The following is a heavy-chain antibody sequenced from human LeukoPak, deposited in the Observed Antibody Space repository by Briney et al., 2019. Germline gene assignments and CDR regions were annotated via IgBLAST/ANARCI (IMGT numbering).Heavy chain of an antibody. J-gene: IGHJ4*02. Sequence: SETLSLTCAVSGGSISSGGYSWSWIRQPPGKGLEWIGYIYHSGSTYYNPSLKSRVTISVDRSKNQFSLKLSSVTAADTAVYYCARGVPYYYDSSGYYYDYWGQGTLVTLSS. CDR3: ARGVPYYYDSSGYYYDY. CDR2: IYHSGST. CDR1: GGSISSGGYS. D-gene: IGHD3-22*01. V-gene: IGHV4-30-2*01.